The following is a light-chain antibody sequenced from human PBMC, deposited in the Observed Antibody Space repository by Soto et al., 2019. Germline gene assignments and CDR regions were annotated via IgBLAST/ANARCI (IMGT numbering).Light chain of an antibody. V-gene: IGLV2-14*01. CDR3: CSWTPCHTEV. CDR1: SSDVGGYNG. J-gene: IGLJ1*01. Sequence: QSVLTQPASVSGSPGQSTTISRPGTSSDVGGYNGVSWSQQHPDEAPKIMIYEVNNRPSGVSTRFSRSKSGNTASLTISGLQAEDEADYYCCSWTPCHTEVFGTGTKVTVL. CDR2: EVN.